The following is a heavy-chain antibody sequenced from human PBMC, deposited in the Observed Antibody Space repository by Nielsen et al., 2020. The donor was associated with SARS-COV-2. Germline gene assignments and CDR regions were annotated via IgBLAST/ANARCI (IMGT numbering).Heavy chain of an antibody. CDR1: GYTFTNYG. CDR2: ISAHNGNT. Sequence: ASVKVSCKASGYTFTNYGISWVRQAPGQGLEWMGWISAHNGNTNYAQKLQGRVTMTTDTSTTTAYMELRSLRSDDTAVYYCARVEQLYDYFDYWGQGTLVTVSS. J-gene: IGHJ4*02. D-gene: IGHD5/OR15-5a*01. V-gene: IGHV1-18*01. CDR3: ARVEQLYDYFDY.